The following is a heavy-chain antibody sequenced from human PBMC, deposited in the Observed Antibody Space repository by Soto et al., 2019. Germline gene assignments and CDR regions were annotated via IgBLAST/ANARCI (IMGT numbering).Heavy chain of an antibody. Sequence: ASETLSLTCAVYGGSFSGYYWSWIRQPPGKGLEWIGEINHSGSTNYNPSLKSRVTISVDTSKNQFSLKLSSVTAADTAVYYCARVGGLTGGMDVWGQGTTVTVSS. CDR2: INHSGST. V-gene: IGHV4-34*01. D-gene: IGHD2-15*01. J-gene: IGHJ6*02. CDR3: ARVGGLTGGMDV. CDR1: GGSFSGYY.